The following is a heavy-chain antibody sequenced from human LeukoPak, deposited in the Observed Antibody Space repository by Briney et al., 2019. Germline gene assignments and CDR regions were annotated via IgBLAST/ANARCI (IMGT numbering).Heavy chain of an antibody. V-gene: IGHV4-4*09. CDR2: TYISGDT. Sequence: SETLSLTCTVPGYSITSVYWSWIRQPPGKGLEVIGYTYISGDTNYNPSLKSRVTISLDTSKNQVSLKMSSVTAADTAVYYCARTARVFDYWGQGILVTVSS. J-gene: IGHJ4*02. D-gene: IGHD5-18*01. CDR3: ARTARVFDY. CDR1: GYSITSVY.